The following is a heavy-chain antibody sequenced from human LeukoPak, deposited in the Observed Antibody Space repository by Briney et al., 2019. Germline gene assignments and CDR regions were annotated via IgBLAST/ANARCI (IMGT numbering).Heavy chain of an antibody. CDR3: ASGLGEAGTTHYYYYGMDV. CDR2: IYYSGST. Sequence: SETLSLTCTVSGGSISSSSYYWGWIRQPPGKGLEWIGSIYYSGSTYYNPSLKSRVTISVDTSKNQFSLKLSSVTAADTAVYYCASGLGEAGTTHYYYYGMDVWGLGTTVTVSS. CDR1: GGSISSSSYY. J-gene: IGHJ6*02. V-gene: IGHV4-39*07. D-gene: IGHD6-13*01.